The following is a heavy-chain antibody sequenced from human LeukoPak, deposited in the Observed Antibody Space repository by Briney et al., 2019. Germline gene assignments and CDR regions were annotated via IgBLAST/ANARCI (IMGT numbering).Heavy chain of an antibody. V-gene: IGHV4-4*02. J-gene: IGHJ6*03. D-gene: IGHD3-10*01. CDR1: GGSISSSTW. CDR3: AREVRLDYYYHYYMDV. Sequence: PSETLSLTCAVSGGSISSSTWWTWVRQPPGKGLEWIGEIYHSESTNSNPSLKSRVTISVDKSKNQFSLNLSSVTAADTAVYYCAREVRLDYYYHYYMDVWGKGTTVTVSS. CDR2: IYHSEST.